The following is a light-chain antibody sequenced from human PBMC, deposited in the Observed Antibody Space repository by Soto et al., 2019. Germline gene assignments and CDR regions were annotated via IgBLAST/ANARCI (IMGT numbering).Light chain of an antibody. V-gene: IGLV2-14*03. CDR2: DVS. J-gene: IGLJ1*01. CDR3: SSYTSSSTLYV. CDR1: SSDVGGYNY. Sequence: QSVLTQPASVSGSPGQSITISCTGTSSDVGGYNYVSWYQHHPGKAPKLMIYDVSNRPSGASNRFSGSKSGNTASLSISGLQAEDEADYYCSSYTSSSTLYVFGTGTKLTVL.